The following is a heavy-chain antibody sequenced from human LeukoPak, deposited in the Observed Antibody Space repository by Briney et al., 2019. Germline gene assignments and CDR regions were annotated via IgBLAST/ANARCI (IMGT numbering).Heavy chain of an antibody. V-gene: IGHV4-59*01. J-gene: IGHJ4*02. CDR2: IYYSGST. CDR3: ATQTTVTTFYAY. Sequence: SSETLSLTCTVSGGSISSYYWSWIRQPPGKGLEWIGYIYYSGSTNYNPSLKSRVTISVDTSKNQFSLKLRSVTAADTAVYYCATQTTVTTFYAYWGQGTLVTVSS. CDR1: GGSISSYY. D-gene: IGHD4-17*01.